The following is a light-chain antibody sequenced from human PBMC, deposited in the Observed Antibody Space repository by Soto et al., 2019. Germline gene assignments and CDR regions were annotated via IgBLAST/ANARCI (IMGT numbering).Light chain of an antibody. Sequence: DIVMTQSPDSLAVSLGERATINCKSSQSVLYSSNNKNYLAWYQQKPGQPPKLLIYWASTRESGVPDRFSGSGSGTDFTLTTSSLQAEDVAVYYCQQYYSPFTFGPGTKVDIK. J-gene: IGKJ3*01. CDR2: WAS. CDR3: QQYYSPFT. V-gene: IGKV4-1*01. CDR1: QSVLYSSNNKNY.